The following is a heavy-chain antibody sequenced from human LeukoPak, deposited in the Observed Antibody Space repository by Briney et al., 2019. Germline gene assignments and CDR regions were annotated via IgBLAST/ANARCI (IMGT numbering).Heavy chain of an antibody. CDR1: GLTFSNYW. D-gene: IGHD3-10*01. Sequence: GGSLTLSCVASGLTFSNYWMSWVRQAPGKRLEWVANIRQDGGETYYIDSVKGRFTISRDNARNLLFLQMSSLRADDTAVYYCAIALWFGEFNLDYWGQGTLVTVSS. J-gene: IGHJ4*02. CDR2: IRQDGGET. V-gene: IGHV3-7*01. CDR3: AIALWFGEFNLDY.